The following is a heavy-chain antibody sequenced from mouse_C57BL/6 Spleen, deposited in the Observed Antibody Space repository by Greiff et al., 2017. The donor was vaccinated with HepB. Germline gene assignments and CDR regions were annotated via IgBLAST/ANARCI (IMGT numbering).Heavy chain of an antibody. D-gene: IGHD1-1*01. Sequence: EVNLVESGGGLVQPGGSLKLSCAASGFTFSDYYMYWVRQTPEKRLEWVAYISNGGGSTYYPDTVKGRFTISRDNAKNTLYLQMSRLKSEDTAMYYCARLGYYGTLYYFDYWGQGTTLTVSS. CDR3: ARLGYYGTLYYFDY. CDR2: ISNGGGST. J-gene: IGHJ2*01. V-gene: IGHV5-12*01. CDR1: GFTFSDYY.